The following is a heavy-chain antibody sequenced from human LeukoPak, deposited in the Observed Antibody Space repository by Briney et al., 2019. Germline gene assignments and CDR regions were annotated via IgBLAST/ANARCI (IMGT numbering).Heavy chain of an antibody. Sequence: SETLSLTCAVYGGSFSGYYWSWIRQPPGKGLEWIGEINHSGSTNYNPSLKSRVTISVDTSKNQFSLKLSSVTAADTAVYYCATGRASCSCIPGRYYNKGIDDWGQGTTVTVSS. CDR2: INHSGST. CDR1: GGSFSGYY. CDR3: ATGRASCSCIPGRYYNKGIDD. D-gene: IGHD3-10*01. J-gene: IGHJ6*02. V-gene: IGHV4-34*01.